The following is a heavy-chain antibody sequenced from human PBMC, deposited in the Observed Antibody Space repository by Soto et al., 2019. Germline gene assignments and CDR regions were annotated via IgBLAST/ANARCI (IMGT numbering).Heavy chain of an antibody. Sequence: QVQLVQSGAEVKKPGSSVKVSCKASGGIFSTYAISWLRQAPGQGLEWMGGIIPLFGTPNYAQRFQGRVTITADEPTSTAYMELSRLRSADTAVYYCARDRDDYGSGNYYNRIDFWGQGTLVTVSS. CDR3: ARDRDDYGSGNYYNRIDF. CDR2: IIPLFGTP. CDR1: GGIFSTYA. D-gene: IGHD3-10*01. J-gene: IGHJ4*02. V-gene: IGHV1-69*01.